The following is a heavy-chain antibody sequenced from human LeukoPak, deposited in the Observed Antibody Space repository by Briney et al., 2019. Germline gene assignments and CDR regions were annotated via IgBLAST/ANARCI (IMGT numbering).Heavy chain of an antibody. D-gene: IGHD3-10*01. J-gene: IGHJ4*02. V-gene: IGHV1-69*13. CDR2: IIPIFGTA. Sequence: ALVKVSCKASGYTFTSYAISWVRQAPGQGLEWMGGIIPIFGTANYAQKFQGRVTITADESTSTAYMELSSLRSEDTAVYYCARVLWFGESDTYYFDYWGQGTLVTVSS. CDR3: ARVLWFGESDTYYFDY. CDR1: GYTFTSYA.